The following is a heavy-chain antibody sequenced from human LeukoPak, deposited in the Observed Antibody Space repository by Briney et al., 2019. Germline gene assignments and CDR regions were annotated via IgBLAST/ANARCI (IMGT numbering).Heavy chain of an antibody. CDR3: ARENPYYDFWSGNRYYYGMDV. J-gene: IGHJ6*02. CDR2: TNPNSGGT. D-gene: IGHD3-3*01. Sequence: ASVKVSCKASGYTFTGYYMHWVRQAPGQGLEWMGWTNPNSGGTNYAQKFQGRVTMTRDTSISTAYMELSRLRSDDTAVYYCARENPYYDFWSGNRYYYGMDVWGQGTTVTVSS. V-gene: IGHV1-2*02. CDR1: GYTFTGYY.